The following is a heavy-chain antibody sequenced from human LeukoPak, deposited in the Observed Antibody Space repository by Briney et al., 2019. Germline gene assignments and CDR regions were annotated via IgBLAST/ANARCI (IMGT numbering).Heavy chain of an antibody. V-gene: IGHV1-46*01. CDR3: ARAHSGGGDSSGWYYFDY. D-gene: IGHD6-19*01. CDR2: INPSGGST. J-gene: IGHJ4*02. Sequence: ASVKVSCKASGYTFTSYYMHWVRQAPGQGREWMGIINPSGGSTSYAQKFQGRVTMTRDTSTSTVYMELSSLRSEDTAVYYCARAHSGGGDSSGWYYFDYWGQGTLVTVSS. CDR1: GYTFTSYY.